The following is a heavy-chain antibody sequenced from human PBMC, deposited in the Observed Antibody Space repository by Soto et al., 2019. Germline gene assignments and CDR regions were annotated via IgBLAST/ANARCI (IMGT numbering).Heavy chain of an antibody. Sequence: GESLKMSCGTSGYRFTSYWIAWVLQMPGKGLEWMGIIFPSDSDTRYSPSFQGQVTISADRSTSTVFLQWASLKASDTAVYFCARKDKSGYFNWFDPWGQGTLVTVSS. CDR2: IFPSDSDT. CDR3: ARKDKSGYFNWFDP. CDR1: GYRFTSYW. V-gene: IGHV5-51*01. J-gene: IGHJ5*02. D-gene: IGHD3-22*01.